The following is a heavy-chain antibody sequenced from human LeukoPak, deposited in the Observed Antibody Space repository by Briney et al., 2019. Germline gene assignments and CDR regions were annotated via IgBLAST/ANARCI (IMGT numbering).Heavy chain of an antibody. J-gene: IGHJ5*02. CDR3: ARDIAADYYDSSGYSMNWFDP. CDR2: INAGNGNT. D-gene: IGHD3-22*01. V-gene: IGHV1-3*01. CDR1: GYTFTSYA. Sequence: EASVKVSCKASGYTFTSYAMHWVRQAPGQRLEWMGWINAGNGNTKYSQEFQGRVTMTRDTSISTAYMELSRLRSDDTAVYYCARDIAADYYDSSGYSMNWFDPWGQGTLVTVSS.